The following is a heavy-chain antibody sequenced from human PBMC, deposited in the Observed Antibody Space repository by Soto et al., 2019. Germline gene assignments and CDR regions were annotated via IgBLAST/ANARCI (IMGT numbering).Heavy chain of an antibody. Sequence: GGSLRLSCAASGFTFSSYVMHWVRQAPGKGLEWVAVISYDGSNKYYADSVKGRFTISRDNSKNTLYLQMNSLRAEDTAVYYCAKDASHIAAYYYFDYWGQGTLVTVSS. CDR1: GFTFSSYV. V-gene: IGHV3-30*18. J-gene: IGHJ4*02. CDR2: ISYDGSNK. D-gene: IGHD2-2*01. CDR3: AKDASHIAAYYYFDY.